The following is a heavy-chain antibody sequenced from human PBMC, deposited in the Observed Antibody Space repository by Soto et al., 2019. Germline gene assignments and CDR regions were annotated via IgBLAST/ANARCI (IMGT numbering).Heavy chain of an antibody. D-gene: IGHD3-3*01. CDR3: ASYDFWSGYSLYYYYVMDV. J-gene: IGHJ6*02. CDR1: GYTFTSYA. V-gene: IGHV1-3*01. CDR2: INAGNGNT. Sequence: ASVKVSCKASGYTFTSYAMHWVRQAPGQRLEWMGWINAGNGNTKYSQKFQGRVTITRDTSASTAYMELSSLRSEDTPVYYCASYDFWSGYSLYYYYVMDVWGQGATVTVAS.